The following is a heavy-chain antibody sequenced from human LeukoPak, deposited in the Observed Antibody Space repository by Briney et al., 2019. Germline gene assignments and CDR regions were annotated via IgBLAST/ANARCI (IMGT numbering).Heavy chain of an antibody. CDR2: ISSSSSYI. J-gene: IGHJ5*02. CDR1: GFTFSTYG. Sequence: PGGSLRLSCAASGFTFSTYGMNWVRQAPGKGLEWVSSISSSSSYIYYADSVKGRFTISRDNAKNSLYLQMNSLRAEDTAVYYCARDVTIFRSWFDPWGQGTLVTVSS. CDR3: ARDVTIFRSWFDP. V-gene: IGHV3-21*01. D-gene: IGHD5-24*01.